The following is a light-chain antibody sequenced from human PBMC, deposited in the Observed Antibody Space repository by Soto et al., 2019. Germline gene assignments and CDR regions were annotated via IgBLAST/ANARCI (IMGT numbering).Light chain of an antibody. CDR1: SGHSSYA. V-gene: IGLV4-69*01. J-gene: IGLJ1*01. Sequence: QAVVTQSPSASASLGASVKLTCTLSSGHSSYAIAWHQQQPEKGPRYLMKLNSDGSHSKGDGIPDRFSGSSSVAERYLTISRLQSEDEADYYCQTWGTGIQVFGTGTKLTVL. CDR2: LNSDGSH. CDR3: QTWGTGIQV.